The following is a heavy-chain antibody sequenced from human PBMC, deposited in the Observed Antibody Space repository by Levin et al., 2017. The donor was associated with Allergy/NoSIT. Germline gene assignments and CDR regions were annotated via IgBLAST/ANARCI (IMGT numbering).Heavy chain of an antibody. J-gene: IGHJ4*02. D-gene: IGHD3-9*01. V-gene: IGHV3-30-3*01. CDR2: ISYDGSNK. CDR3: ARGRLGFDY. Sequence: PGGSLRLSCAASGFTFSSYAMHWVRQAPGKGLEWVAVISYDGSNKYYADSVKGRFTISRDKSNNTLYVQMNSLRPDDTAVYFCARGRLGFDYWGQGTLVTVSS. CDR1: GFTFSSYA.